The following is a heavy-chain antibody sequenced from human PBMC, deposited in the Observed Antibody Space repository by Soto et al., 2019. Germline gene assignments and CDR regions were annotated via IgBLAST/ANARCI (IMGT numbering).Heavy chain of an antibody. CDR1: AFSLNDATMG. CDR2: IFSNGAK. Sequence: QVTLKESGPVLVKPTETLTLTCTVSAFSLNDATMGVSWIRQPPGKALEWLAHIFSNGAKSYNTSLKTRLTISKHTSKSQVVLIMTNMDPVDTATFYCARMQSGDEGGSFASWGQGALVTVSS. D-gene: IGHD7-27*01. CDR3: ARMQSGDEGGSFAS. J-gene: IGHJ4*02. V-gene: IGHV2-26*01.